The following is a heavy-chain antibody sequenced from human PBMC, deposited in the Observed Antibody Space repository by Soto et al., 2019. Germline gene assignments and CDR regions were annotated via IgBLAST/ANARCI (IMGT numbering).Heavy chain of an antibody. CDR1: GFTFSSYG. Sequence: QVQLVESGGGVVQPGRSLRLSCAASGFTFSSYGMHWVRQAPGKGLEWVALISFDGDYKTYAHSVKDRFTISRDNSKNMLYLQVNSLRAEETAVYYCAKDHSTWIDVVLDYWGQGTLVSVSS. D-gene: IGHD3-22*01. J-gene: IGHJ4*02. V-gene: IGHV3-30*18. CDR3: AKDHSTWIDVVLDY. CDR2: ISFDGDYK.